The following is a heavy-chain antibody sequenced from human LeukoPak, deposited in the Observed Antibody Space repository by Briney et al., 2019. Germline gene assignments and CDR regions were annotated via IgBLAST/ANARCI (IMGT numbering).Heavy chain of an antibody. CDR3: SSHLSNAFDI. J-gene: IGHJ3*02. CDR1: GGSIRSYY. Sequence: PSETPSLTCTASGGSIRSYYWSWLRQPPGKGLEWIGYIYHSGSTNYNPSLKSRVTMSVDTSKNQFSLKLSSVTAADTAVYYCSSHLSNAFDIWGQGTMVIVSS. D-gene: IGHD2/OR15-2a*01. CDR2: IYHSGST. V-gene: IGHV4-59*01.